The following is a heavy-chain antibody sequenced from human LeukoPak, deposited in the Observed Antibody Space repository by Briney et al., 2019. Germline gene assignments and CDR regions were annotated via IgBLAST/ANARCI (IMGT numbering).Heavy chain of an antibody. D-gene: IGHD2-2*01. CDR2: ISGSGGGT. V-gene: IGHV3-23*01. Sequence: GGSLRLSCAASGFTFTNCAMSWVRQAPGKGLEWVSAISGSGGGTYYADSVKGRFTISRDNSKNMLFLQMNSLRAEDTAVYYCAKGRDSTRCYDNWGQGTLVTVSS. CDR3: AKGRDSTRCYDN. CDR1: GFTFTNCA. J-gene: IGHJ4*02.